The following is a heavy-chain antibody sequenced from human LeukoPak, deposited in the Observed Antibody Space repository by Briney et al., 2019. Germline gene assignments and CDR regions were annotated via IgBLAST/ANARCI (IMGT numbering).Heavy chain of an antibody. CDR1: GYTFTSYG. CDR3: AREVAGAMGNWFDP. J-gene: IGHJ5*02. CDR2: ISAYNGNT. D-gene: IGHD1-26*01. V-gene: IGHV1-18*01. Sequence: ASVKVSCKASGYTFTSYGISWVRQAPGQGLEWMGWISAYNGNTNYAQKLQGRVTMTTGTSTSTAYMELRSLRSDDTAVYYCAREVAGAMGNWFDPWGQGTLVTVSS.